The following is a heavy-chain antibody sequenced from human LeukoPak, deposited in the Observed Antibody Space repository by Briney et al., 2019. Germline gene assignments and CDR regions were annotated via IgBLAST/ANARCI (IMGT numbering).Heavy chain of an antibody. CDR2: ISSSSSHI. Sequence: KTGGSLRLSCAASGFSFSTYSMNWVRQAPGKGLEWVSSISSSSSHIYYADSVKGRFTISRDNAKNSLYLQMNSLRAEDTAVYYCARCTTGRTFGSLREIKKSREIDYWGQGTLVTVSS. CDR1: GFSFSTYS. CDR3: ARCTTGRTFGSLREIKKSREIDY. D-gene: IGHD1-1*01. J-gene: IGHJ4*02. V-gene: IGHV3-21*01.